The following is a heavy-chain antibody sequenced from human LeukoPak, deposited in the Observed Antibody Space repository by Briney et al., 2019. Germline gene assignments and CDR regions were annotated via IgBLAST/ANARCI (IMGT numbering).Heavy chain of an antibody. V-gene: IGHV1-2*02. J-gene: IGHJ4*02. CDR3: VGQLVRDSVPDPYYFDY. CDR1: GYTFTSYG. D-gene: IGHD6-6*01. CDR2: INPNSGGT. Sequence: ASVKVSCKASGYTFTSYGISWVRQAPGQGLEWMGWINPNSGGTNYAQKFQGRVTMTRDTSISTAYMELSRLRSDDTAVYYCVGQLVRDSVPDPYYFDYWGQGTLVTVSS.